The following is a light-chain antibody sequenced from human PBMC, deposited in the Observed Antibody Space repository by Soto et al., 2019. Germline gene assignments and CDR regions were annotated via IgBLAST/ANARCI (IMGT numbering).Light chain of an antibody. CDR1: QSVSSSY. J-gene: IGKJ1*01. CDR2: CTF. CDR3: QQSSSSSGWT. V-gene: IGKV3-20*01. Sequence: EIGLTQSPGPLSLSPGARATLACRARQSVSSSYLAWYQPKPGQAPRLPIYCTFSRPTGIPDRFSGSGSGTAFTLIISRLDPEDFSVYYCQQSSSSSGWTFGQGTTLEIK.